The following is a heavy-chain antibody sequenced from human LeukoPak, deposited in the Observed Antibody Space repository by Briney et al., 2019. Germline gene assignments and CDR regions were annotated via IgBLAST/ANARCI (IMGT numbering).Heavy chain of an antibody. CDR3: TSGGSYYSFDY. J-gene: IGHJ4*02. V-gene: IGHV3-48*03. Sequence: SGGSLRLSCAASGFTISTYEMNWVRQAPGKGLEWLRYITSSGGTIYYADSVKGRFTISRDNAKNSLYLQISSLRAEDTAVYYCTSGGSYYSFDYWGQGTLVTVSS. CDR2: ITSSGGTI. D-gene: IGHD1-26*01. CDR1: GFTISTYE.